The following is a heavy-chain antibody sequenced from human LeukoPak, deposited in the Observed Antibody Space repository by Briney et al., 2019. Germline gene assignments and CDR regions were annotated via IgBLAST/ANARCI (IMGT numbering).Heavy chain of an antibody. J-gene: IGHJ5*02. V-gene: IGHV1-46*03. CDR1: GYTFTSYY. D-gene: IGHD5-24*01. CDR3: SRGPTIRGRWFDP. Sequence: ASVKVSCKASGYTFTSYYMHWVRQAPGQGLEWMGIINPSGGSTSYAQKFQGRVTMTRDTSTSTVYMEPSSLRSEDTAVYYCSRGPTIRGRWFDPWGQGTLVTVSS. CDR2: INPSGGST.